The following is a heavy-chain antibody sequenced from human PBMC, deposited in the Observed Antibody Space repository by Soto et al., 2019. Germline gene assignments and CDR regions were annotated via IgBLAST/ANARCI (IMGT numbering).Heavy chain of an antibody. CDR1: GGTFSSYT. CDR3: ASSYSGYDDEPAGAFDI. CDR2: IIPILGIA. D-gene: IGHD5-12*01. Sequence: ASVKVSCKASGGTFSSYTISWVRQAPGQGLEWMGRIIPILGIANYAQKFQGRVTITADKSTSTAYMELSSLRSEDTAVYYCASSYSGYDDEPAGAFDIWGQGTMVTVSS. V-gene: IGHV1-69*02. J-gene: IGHJ3*02.